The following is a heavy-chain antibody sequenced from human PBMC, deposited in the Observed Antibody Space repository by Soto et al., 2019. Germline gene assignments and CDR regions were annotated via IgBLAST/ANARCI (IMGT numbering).Heavy chain of an antibody. CDR2: INAGNGNT. CDR3: ARVRMGDYYDSSGYYRNDAFDI. V-gene: IGHV1-3*01. D-gene: IGHD3-22*01. J-gene: IGHJ3*02. CDR1: GYTFTKYA. Sequence: QVQLVQSGAELKKPGASVKVSCKASGYTFTKYAVHWVRQAPGPRLEWLGWINAGNGNTEYSHHSLGRVTITRDTSATTAYMELNSLRSEDTAVYYCARVRMGDYYDSSGYYRNDAFDIWGQGTVVTVSS.